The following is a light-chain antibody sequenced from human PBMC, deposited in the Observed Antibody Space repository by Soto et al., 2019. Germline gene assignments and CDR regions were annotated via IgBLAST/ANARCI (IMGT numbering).Light chain of an antibody. J-gene: IGKJ3*01. V-gene: IGKV1-39*01. CDR3: QQSYSNPWGT. Sequence: DIQMTQSPSSLSASVGDRVTITCRASQSISSYLNWYQQKPGKAPKLLIYAASSLQSGVPSRFSGSGSGTDFTLTISSLQPEDFATYYCQQSYSNPWGTFGPGTKVDIK. CDR2: AAS. CDR1: QSISSY.